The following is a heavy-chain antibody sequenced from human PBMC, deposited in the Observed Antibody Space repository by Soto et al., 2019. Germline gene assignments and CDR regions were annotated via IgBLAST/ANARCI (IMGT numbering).Heavy chain of an antibody. J-gene: IGHJ4*02. V-gene: IGHV3-30-3*01. CDR2: LSYDGNNI. CDR1: GFTFSNYA. D-gene: IGHD5-18*01. Sequence: QVQLVESGGGVVQPGRSLRLSCAASGFTFSNYAIHWVRQAPGKGLEWVAVLSYDGNNIHYADSVKGRFTVSRDNAKNTLLLQMNRLRTEDTALYYCARGPIGDAAMVTNYFDYWGQGTLVTVSS. CDR3: ARGPIGDAAMVTNYFDY.